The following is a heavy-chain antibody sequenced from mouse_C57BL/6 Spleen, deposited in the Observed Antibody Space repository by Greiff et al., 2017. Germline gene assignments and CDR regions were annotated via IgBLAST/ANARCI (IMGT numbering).Heavy chain of an antibody. V-gene: IGHV1-59*01. J-gene: IGHJ2*01. D-gene: IGHD3-2*02. CDR1: GYTFTSYW. Sequence: QVQLQQSGAELVRPGTSVKLSCKASGYTFTSYWMHWVKQRPGQGLEWIGVIDPSDSYTNYNQKFKGKATLTVDTSSSTAYMQLSSLTSEDSAVYYCARSLDSSGYVFDYWGQGTTLTVSS. CDR3: ARSLDSSGYVFDY. CDR2: IDPSDSYT.